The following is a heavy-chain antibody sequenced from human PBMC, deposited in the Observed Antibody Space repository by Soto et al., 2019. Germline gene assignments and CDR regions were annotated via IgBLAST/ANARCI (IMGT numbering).Heavy chain of an antibody. J-gene: IGHJ4*02. CDR2: MNPNSGNT. CDR1: GYAFTSYD. Sequence: GASVKVSCKASGYAFTSYDINWVRQATGQGLEWMGWMNPNSGNTGYAQKFQGRVTMTRNTSISTAYMELSSLRSEGTAVYYCARGNWRYYDSSGYYYYFDYWGQGTLVTVSS. V-gene: IGHV1-8*01. CDR3: ARGNWRYYDSSGYYYYFDY. D-gene: IGHD3-22*01.